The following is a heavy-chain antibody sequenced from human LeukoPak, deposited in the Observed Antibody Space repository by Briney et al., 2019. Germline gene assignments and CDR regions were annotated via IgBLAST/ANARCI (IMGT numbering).Heavy chain of an antibody. J-gene: IGHJ1*01. CDR1: GDSVSRSDSY. Sequence: SETLSLTCSVSGDSVSRSDSYWDWIRQPPGKGLEWIGTIYYSGRTYYSPSLKSRVTMSVDPSNNQFSLNLRSVTAADTAVSYCARRRYYDGSGYLEWGQGTLLSVSS. CDR2: IYYSGRT. D-gene: IGHD3-22*01. V-gene: IGHV4-39*01. CDR3: ARRRYYDGSGYLE.